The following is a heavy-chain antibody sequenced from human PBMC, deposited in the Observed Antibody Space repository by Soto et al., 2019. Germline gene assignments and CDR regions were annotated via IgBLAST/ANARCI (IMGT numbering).Heavy chain of an antibody. V-gene: IGHV6-1*01. Sequence: SQTLSVTCTISGDSVSSNSAAWNWIRQSPSRGLEWLGRTYYRSKWYNDYAVSVKSRITINPDTSKNQFSLQLNSVTPEDTAVYYCARDRGPYIRGWSTSIDYRGPGPLLTVS. CDR2: TYYRSKWYN. CDR1: GDSVSSNSAA. J-gene: IGHJ4*02. CDR3: ARDRGPYIRGWSTSIDY. D-gene: IGHD6-19*01.